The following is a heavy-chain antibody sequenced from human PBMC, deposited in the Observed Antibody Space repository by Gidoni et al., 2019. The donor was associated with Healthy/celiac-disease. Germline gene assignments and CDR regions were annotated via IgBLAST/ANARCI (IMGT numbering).Heavy chain of an antibody. CDR3: ARGRYVVVVAATHYYFDY. Sequence: QVQLVQYGAEVKQPGASVKVYCKDSGYTFTSYDSNLVRQARGQGLEWMGWMNPNSGNTGDAQKCQGRVTMTRNTSISTAYMELSSLRSEDTAVYYCARGRYVVVVAATHYYFDYWGQGTLVTVSS. D-gene: IGHD2-15*01. V-gene: IGHV1-8*02. J-gene: IGHJ4*02. CDR2: MNPNSGNT. CDR1: GYTFTSYD.